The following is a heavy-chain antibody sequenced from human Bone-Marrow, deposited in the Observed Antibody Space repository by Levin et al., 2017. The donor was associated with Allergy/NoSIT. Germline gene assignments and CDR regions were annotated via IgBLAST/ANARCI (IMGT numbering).Heavy chain of an antibody. V-gene: IGHV1-46*01. Sequence: KAGGSLRLSCKASGSTFTTYYIHWVRQAPGQGLEWMGAINPSGGITSFAQKFQDRVTMTRDTSTDTVNMELSSLRSDDTAVYYCARDQSFGFWTGSSYFSGLDVWGQGTTVTVSS. CDR3: ARDQSFGFWTGSSYFSGLDV. J-gene: IGHJ6*02. CDR2: INPSGGIT. CDR1: GSTFTTYY. D-gene: IGHD3/OR15-3a*01.